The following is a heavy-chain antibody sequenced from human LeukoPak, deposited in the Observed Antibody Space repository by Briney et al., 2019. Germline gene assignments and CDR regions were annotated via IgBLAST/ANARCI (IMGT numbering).Heavy chain of an antibody. CDR1: GGSIYTYY. CDR3: ARARGYYSGYDNYLRNSWFDP. CDR2: MSDTGRT. V-gene: IGHV4-59*01. Sequence: PSETLSLTCTVSGGSIYTYYLSWIRQPPGKGLEWIGYMSDTGRTNYNPSLKSRVTISGDTPKNQISLKVNSVTAADTAVYFCARARGYYSGYDNYLRNSWFDPWGQVVLVTVSS. D-gene: IGHD5-12*01. J-gene: IGHJ5*02.